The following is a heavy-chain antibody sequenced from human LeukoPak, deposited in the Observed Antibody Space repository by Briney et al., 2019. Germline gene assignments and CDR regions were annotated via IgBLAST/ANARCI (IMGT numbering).Heavy chain of an antibody. D-gene: IGHD5-12*01. V-gene: IGHV3-66*04. CDR1: GFSFSRYY. CDR2: LFSGGDT. CDR3: ARQGYDSGLDY. Sequence: GGSLRLSCAASGFSFSRYYISWVRQAPGKGLEWVSVLFSGGDTYYADSVKDRFSISRDRSRETLFLQMNSLRADDTAVYYCARQGYDSGLDYWGHGTMVTVSS. J-gene: IGHJ4*01.